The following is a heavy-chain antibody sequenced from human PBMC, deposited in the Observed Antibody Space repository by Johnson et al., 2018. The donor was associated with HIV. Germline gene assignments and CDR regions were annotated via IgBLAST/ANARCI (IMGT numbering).Heavy chain of an antibody. V-gene: IGHV3-9*01. CDR3: AKEGRYVEGAFDI. J-gene: IGHJ3*02. Sequence: QLVESGGGLVQPGWSLRLSCAASGFTFDDYAMHWVRQAPGKGLEWVSGISWNSGSIGYADSVKGRFTISRDNAKNSLYLQMNSLRAEDTALYYCAKEGRYVEGAFDIWGQGTMVTVSS. D-gene: IGHD5-12*01. CDR1: GFTFDDYA. CDR2: ISWNSGSI.